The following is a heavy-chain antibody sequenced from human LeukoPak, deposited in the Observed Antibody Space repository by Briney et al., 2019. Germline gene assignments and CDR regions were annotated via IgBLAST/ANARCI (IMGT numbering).Heavy chain of an antibody. CDR3: ARGIVPASFDF. V-gene: IGHV3-21*01. Sequence: PGGSLRLSCAASGFTFSDSSMNWVRQAPGKGLERVSSITSSSSFISYAASVKGRFTISRDNAKNSLYLHMNSLRVEDTAVYYCARGIVPASFDFWGQGTLVTV. CDR2: ITSSSSFI. CDR1: GFTFSDSS. J-gene: IGHJ4*02. D-gene: IGHD2-15*01.